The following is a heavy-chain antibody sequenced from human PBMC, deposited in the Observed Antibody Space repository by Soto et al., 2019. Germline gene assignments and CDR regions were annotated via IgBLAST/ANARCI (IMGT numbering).Heavy chain of an antibody. CDR2: IKSKVHGGTT. D-gene: IGHD4-4*01. Sequence: GGSLRLSCAASGFTFTDGWMNWVRQAPGKGLEWVGRIKSKVHGGTTDYAAPVKGRFTISRDDSKNTLYLQMNSLRAEDTAQYYCARAVTTGPYYFDSWGQGTLVTVSS. CDR1: GFTFTDGW. CDR3: ARAVTTGPYYFDS. V-gene: IGHV3-15*07. J-gene: IGHJ4*02.